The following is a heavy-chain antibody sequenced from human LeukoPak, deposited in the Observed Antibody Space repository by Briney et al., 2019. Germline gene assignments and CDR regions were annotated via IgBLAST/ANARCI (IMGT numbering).Heavy chain of an antibody. CDR1: GFTFSSYS. J-gene: IGHJ4*02. D-gene: IGHD5-18*01. CDR3: AREADSYGGAFDY. V-gene: IGHV3-21*01. CDR2: ISSSSSYI. Sequence: NPGGSLRLSCAASGFTFSSYSMNWVRQAPGKGLEWVSYISSSSSYIYYADSVKGRFTISRDNAKNSLYLQMNSLRAEDTAVYYCAREADSYGGAFDYWGQGTLATVSS.